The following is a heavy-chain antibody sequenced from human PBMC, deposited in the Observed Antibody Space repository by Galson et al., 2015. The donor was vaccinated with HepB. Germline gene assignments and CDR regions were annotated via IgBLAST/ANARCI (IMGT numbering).Heavy chain of an antibody. CDR3: ARADSSGSGWDFDY. V-gene: IGHV3-21*01. J-gene: IGHJ4*02. D-gene: IGHD6-19*01. Sequence: SLRLSCAASGFTFSSYSMNWVCQAPGKGLEWVSSISSSSSYIYYADSVKGRFTISRDNAKNSLYLQMNSLRAEDTAVYYCARADSSGSGWDFDYWGQGTLVTVSS. CDR1: GFTFSSYS. CDR2: ISSSSSYI.